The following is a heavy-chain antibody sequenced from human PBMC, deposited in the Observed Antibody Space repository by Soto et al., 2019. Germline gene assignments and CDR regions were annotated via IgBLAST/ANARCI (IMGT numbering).Heavy chain of an antibody. V-gene: IGHV4-59*01. CDR3: ARGYEGYDFWSGYYGLYYYGMDV. D-gene: IGHD3-3*01. CDR2: IYYSGST. CDR1: GGSISSYY. Sequence: ASETLSLTCTVSGGSISSYYWSWIRQPPGKGLEWIGYIYYSGSTNYNPSLKSRVTISVDTSKNQFSLKLSSVTAADTAVYYCARGYEGYDFWSGYYGLYYYGMDVWGQGTTVTVSS. J-gene: IGHJ6*02.